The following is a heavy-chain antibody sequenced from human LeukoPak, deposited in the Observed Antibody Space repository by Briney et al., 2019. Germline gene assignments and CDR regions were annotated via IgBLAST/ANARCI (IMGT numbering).Heavy chain of an antibody. CDR2: IKQDGSEK. CDR3: ARERPVAGVDY. Sequence: GGSLRLSCAASGFTFSSYWISWVRQAPGKRLEWVANIKQDGSEKYYVDSVKGRFTISRDNAKNSLYLQMNSLRAEDTAVYYCARERPVAGVDYWGQGTLVTVSS. J-gene: IGHJ4*02. D-gene: IGHD3-10*01. CDR1: GFTFSSYW. V-gene: IGHV3-7*01.